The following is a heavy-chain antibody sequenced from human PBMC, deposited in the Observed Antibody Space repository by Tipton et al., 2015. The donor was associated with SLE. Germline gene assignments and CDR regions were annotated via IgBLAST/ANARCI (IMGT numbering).Heavy chain of an antibody. J-gene: IGHJ1*01. V-gene: IGHV4-34*01. CDR1: GGSISSHY. D-gene: IGHD4-23*01. CDR2: INHSGST. Sequence: TLSLTCTVSGGSISSHYWSWIRQPPGKGLEWIGEINHSGSTNYNPSLKSRVTISVDTSKNQFSLKLSSVTAADTAVYYCASLDYGGHWGQGTLVTVTS. CDR3: ASLDYGGH.